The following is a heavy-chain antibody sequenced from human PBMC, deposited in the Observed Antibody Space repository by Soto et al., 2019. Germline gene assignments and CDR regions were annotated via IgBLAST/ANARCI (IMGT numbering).Heavy chain of an antibody. V-gene: IGHV1-69*06. CDR1: GGTFSRYA. CDR2: IIPIFGTA. CDR3: ARGPYSGYDLGRFDY. J-gene: IGHJ4*02. Sequence: QVQLVQSGAEVKKPGSSVKVSCKASGGTFSRYAISLVLQAPVQGLEWMGGIIPIFGTANYAQKFQGRVTMTADKSTRTAYMELSSLRSEDTAVYYCARGPYSGYDLGRFDYWVQGTLVTVSS. D-gene: IGHD5-12*01.